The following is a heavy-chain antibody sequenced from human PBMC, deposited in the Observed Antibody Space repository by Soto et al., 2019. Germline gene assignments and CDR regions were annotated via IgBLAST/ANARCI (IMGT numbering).Heavy chain of an antibody. CDR1: GFSLRTSGVG. V-gene: IGHV2-5*01. J-gene: IGHJ5*02. Sequence: VSCPTLVNPTQTLTLTCIFSGFSLRTSGVGXGWIRQPPGKALEWLGFIYWNDDKRYSPSLKSRLTITKDTSKNQVVLTMTNMDPVGTATYYCAKSGSSGWYGWFDPWGQGTLVTVSS. CDR3: AKSGSSGWYGWFDP. D-gene: IGHD6-19*01. CDR2: IYWNDDK.